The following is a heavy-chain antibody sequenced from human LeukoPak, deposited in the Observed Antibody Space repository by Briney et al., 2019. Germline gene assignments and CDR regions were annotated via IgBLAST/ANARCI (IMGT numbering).Heavy chain of an antibody. D-gene: IGHD3-3*01. J-gene: IGHJ4*02. Sequence: GGSLRLSCAASGFTFSSYAMSWVRQAPGKGLEWVSAISGSGGSTYYADSVKGRFTISRDNSKNTLHLQMNSLRAEDTAVYYCAKGSFWSGSADYFDYWGQGTLVTVSS. CDR3: AKGSFWSGSADYFDY. CDR1: GFTFSSYA. V-gene: IGHV3-23*01. CDR2: ISGSGGST.